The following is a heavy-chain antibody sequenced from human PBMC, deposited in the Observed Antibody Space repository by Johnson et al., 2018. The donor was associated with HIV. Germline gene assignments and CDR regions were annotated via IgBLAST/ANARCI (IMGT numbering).Heavy chain of an antibody. CDR2: IRYDGSDK. CDR3: ARQHSYDSSGQGGGLDV. Sequence: QVHLVESGGGVVQPGGSLRLSCAGSGFTFSSYGMHWVRQAPGKGLEWVSFIRYDGSDKHYADSVKGRFTISRENVNSSLYLQMNSLRAEDTALYYCARQHSYDSSGQGGGLDVWGQGTMVTVSS. D-gene: IGHD3-22*01. J-gene: IGHJ3*01. V-gene: IGHV3-30*02. CDR1: GFTFSSYG.